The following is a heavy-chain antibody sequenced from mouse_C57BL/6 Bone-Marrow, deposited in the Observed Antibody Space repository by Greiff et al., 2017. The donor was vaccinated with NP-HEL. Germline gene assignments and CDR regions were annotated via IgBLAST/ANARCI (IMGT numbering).Heavy chain of an antibody. D-gene: IGHD1-1*01. CDR3: ARLHITTVVDYYAMDY. Sequence: DVMLVESGGGLVQPGGSLKLSCAASGFTFSDYGMAWVRQAPRKGPEWVAFISNLAYSIYYADTVTGRFTISRENAKNTLYLEMSSLMSEDTAMYYCARLHITTVVDYYAMDYWGQGTSVTVSS. CDR2: ISNLAYSI. J-gene: IGHJ4*01. V-gene: IGHV5-15*01. CDR1: GFTFSDYG.